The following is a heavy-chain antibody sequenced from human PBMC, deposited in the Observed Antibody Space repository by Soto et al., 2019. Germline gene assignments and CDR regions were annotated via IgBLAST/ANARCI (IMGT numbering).Heavy chain of an antibody. J-gene: IGHJ6*02. V-gene: IGHV4-59*01. D-gene: IGHD3-9*01. CDR3: ARAQYYDILTGYYYYYYGMDV. CDR1: GGSISSYY. CDR2: IYYSGYT. Sequence: PSETLSLTCTVSGGSISSYYWSWIRQPPGKGLEWFGFIYYSGYTEYNSSLKSRVTISVDTSKNQFSLKLSSVTAADTAVYYCARAQYYDILTGYYYYYYGMDVWGQGTTVTVSS.